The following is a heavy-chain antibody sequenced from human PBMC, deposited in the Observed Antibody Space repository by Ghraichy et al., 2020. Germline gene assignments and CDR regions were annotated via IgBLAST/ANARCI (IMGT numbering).Heavy chain of an antibody. CDR3: AKFVLGRNNEYFQH. CDR1: GFTFSSYA. V-gene: IGHV3-23*01. Sequence: GGSLRLSCAASGFTFSSYAMNWVRQAPGKGLEWVSTICVNSGCTYYADSVKGRFTISRDNSKNTLYLQMHSLRAEDTAVYFCAKFVLGRNNEYFQHWGQGTPVIVSS. CDR2: ICVNSGCT. J-gene: IGHJ1*01. D-gene: IGHD2/OR15-2a*01.